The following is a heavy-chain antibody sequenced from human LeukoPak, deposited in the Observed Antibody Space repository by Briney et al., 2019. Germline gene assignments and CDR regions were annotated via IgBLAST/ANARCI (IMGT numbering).Heavy chain of an antibody. Sequence: SETLSLTCTVSGGSISSYYWSWIRQPPGKGLEWIGYIYYSGSTNYNPSLKSRVTISVDTSKNQFSLKLSSVTAADTAVYYCARLGMAAAGIDYWGQGTLVTVSS. CDR3: ARLGMAAAGIDY. V-gene: IGHV4-59*08. J-gene: IGHJ4*02. CDR2: IYYSGST. D-gene: IGHD6-13*01. CDR1: GGSISSYY.